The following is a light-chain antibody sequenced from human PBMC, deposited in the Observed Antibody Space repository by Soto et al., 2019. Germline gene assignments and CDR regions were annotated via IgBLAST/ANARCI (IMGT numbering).Light chain of an antibody. CDR1: STDVENYNF. J-gene: IGLJ1*01. V-gene: IGLV2-23*01. CDR2: EDS. Sequence: QSALTQPASVSGSPGQSITIACTGISTDVENYNFVSWYQQHPGKVPKLIIYEDSKRPSGISDRFSGSKSGNSASLTISGLQAEDEADYYCCSHAGVNTPYVFATGTKVSVL. CDR3: CSHAGVNTPYV.